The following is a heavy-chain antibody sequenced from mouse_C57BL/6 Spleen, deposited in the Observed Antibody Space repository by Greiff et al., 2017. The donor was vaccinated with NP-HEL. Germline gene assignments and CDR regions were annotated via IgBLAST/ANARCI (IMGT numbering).Heavy chain of an antibody. CDR1: GFNIKDYY. V-gene: IGHV14-1*01. D-gene: IGHD1-1*01. CDR3: TTYYYGSRNWYFDV. Sequence: VQLQQSGAELVRPGASVKLSCTASGFNIKDYYMHWVKQRPEQGLEWIGRIDPADGDTESAPKFQGKATMTADTSSNTAYLELSSLTSEDTAVYYCTTYYYGSRNWYFDVWGTGTTVTVSS. J-gene: IGHJ1*03. CDR2: IDPADGDT.